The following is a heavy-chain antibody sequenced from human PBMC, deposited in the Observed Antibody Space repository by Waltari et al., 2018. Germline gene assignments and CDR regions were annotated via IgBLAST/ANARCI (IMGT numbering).Heavy chain of an antibody. V-gene: IGHV4-34*01. Sequence: QVQLQQGGAGLLKPSETLSLTCVVSGGSFSGYTWSWIRQPPVQGLEWIGEINHSGSTNYNPSLKSRVTIAVDTSKNQFSLKLSSVTAADTAVYYCARHPLVGAIDYWGQGTLVTVSS. D-gene: IGHD1-26*01. CDR2: INHSGST. CDR1: GGSFSGYT. CDR3: ARHPLVGAIDY. J-gene: IGHJ4*02.